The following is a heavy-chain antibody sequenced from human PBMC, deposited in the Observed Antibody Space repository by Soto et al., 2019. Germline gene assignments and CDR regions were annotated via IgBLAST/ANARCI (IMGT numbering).Heavy chain of an antibody. Sequence: GESLKISCKGSGYSFIDYWIGWVRQVPGKGLEWMGVIYPGDSDTRYSPSFQGQVTISADKSISTAYLQWSSLKASDTAMYYCARPSYSSGYYYPFDYWGQGTLVTVSS. V-gene: IGHV5-51*01. CDR3: ARPSYSSGYYYPFDY. J-gene: IGHJ4*02. CDR2: IYPGDSDT. D-gene: IGHD3-22*01. CDR1: GYSFIDYW.